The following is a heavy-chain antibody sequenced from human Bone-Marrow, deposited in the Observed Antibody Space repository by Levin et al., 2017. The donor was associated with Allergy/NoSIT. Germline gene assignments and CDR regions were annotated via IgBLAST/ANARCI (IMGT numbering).Heavy chain of an antibody. CDR3: ARGRENWLVLAGADWFDS. CDR2: ISSSSDDL. CDR1: RFNFGNHN. D-gene: IGHD6-19*01. Sequence: GGSLRLSCVASRFNFGNHNMNWVRQAPGKGLEWVASISSSSDDLHYSDSVRGRFTISRDNGRNSLYLQMDSLRVEDTAVYYCARGRENWLVLAGADWFDSWGQGTPVSVSS. V-gene: IGHV3-21*01. J-gene: IGHJ5*01.